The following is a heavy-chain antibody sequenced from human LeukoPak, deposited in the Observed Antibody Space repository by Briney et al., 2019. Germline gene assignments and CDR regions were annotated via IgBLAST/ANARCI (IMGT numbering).Heavy chain of an antibody. CDR1: GFTFTSHW. CDR3: ARDKYSYGYFDY. Sequence: GGSLRLSCAASGFTFTSHWMHWVRQVPGKGLVWVSRINSDGSNTFYADSVKGRFTISRDNAKNSLYLQMNSLRAEDTAVYYCARDKYSYGYFDYWGQGTLVTVSS. D-gene: IGHD5-18*01. J-gene: IGHJ4*02. CDR2: INSDGSNT. V-gene: IGHV3-74*01.